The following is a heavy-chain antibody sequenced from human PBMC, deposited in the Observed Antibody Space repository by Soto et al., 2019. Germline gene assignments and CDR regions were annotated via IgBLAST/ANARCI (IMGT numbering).Heavy chain of an antibody. V-gene: IGHV3-30-3*01. D-gene: IGHD6-13*01. Sequence: QVQLVESGEGVVQPGRSLRLSCAASGFTFSSYAMHWVRQAPGKGLEWVAVISYDGSNKYYADSVKGRFTISRDNSKNTLYLQMNSLRAEDTAVYYCARVRAAAGIYYYYGMDVWGQGTTVTVSS. CDR2: ISYDGSNK. J-gene: IGHJ6*02. CDR3: ARVRAAAGIYYYYGMDV. CDR1: GFTFSSYA.